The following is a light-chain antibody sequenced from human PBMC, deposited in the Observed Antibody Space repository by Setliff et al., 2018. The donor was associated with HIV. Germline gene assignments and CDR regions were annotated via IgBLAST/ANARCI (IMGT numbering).Light chain of an antibody. CDR1: QSVNNNY. V-gene: IGKV3-20*01. J-gene: IGKJ4*01. CDR2: GAL. Sequence: EIVLTQSPGTLSLSPGERATLSCRASQSVNNNYVAWYQRKPGQAPRLLIYGALNRATGIADRFSGSGSGTDFTLTISRLEPEDFAVYYCQQYGSSPPTVGGGTKVDSK. CDR3: QQYGSSPPT.